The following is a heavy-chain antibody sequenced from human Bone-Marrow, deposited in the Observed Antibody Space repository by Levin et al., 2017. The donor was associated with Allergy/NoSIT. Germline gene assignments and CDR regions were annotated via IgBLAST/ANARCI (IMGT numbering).Heavy chain of an antibody. CDR2: INPNSGGT. V-gene: IGHV1-2*02. J-gene: IGHJ4*02. Sequence: ASVKVSCKASGYTFTGYYMHWVRQAPGQGREWMGWINPNSGGTKYAQKFQGRVTMTRDTSISTAYMELSRLRSDDTAVYYCARDLSGQWLDYWGQGTLVTVSS. CDR3: ARDLSGQWLDY. D-gene: IGHD6-19*01. CDR1: GYTFTGYY.